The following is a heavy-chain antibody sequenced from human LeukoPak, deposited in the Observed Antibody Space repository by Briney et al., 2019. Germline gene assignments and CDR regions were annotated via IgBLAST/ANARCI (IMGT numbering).Heavy chain of an antibody. J-gene: IGHJ4*02. D-gene: IGHD1-26*01. Sequence: GGSLRLSCAASGFTFSNYAMSWVRQAPGKGLEWVSGISGSGGSTYHADSVKSRFTISRDNSKNTLYLQMNSLRADDTAVYYCASRCPGGSIYYYDNWGQGTLVTVSS. CDR1: GFTFSNYA. CDR3: ASRCPGGSIYYYDN. V-gene: IGHV3-23*01. CDR2: ISGSGGST.